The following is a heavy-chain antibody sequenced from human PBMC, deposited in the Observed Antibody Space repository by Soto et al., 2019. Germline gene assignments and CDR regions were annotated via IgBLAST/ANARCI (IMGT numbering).Heavy chain of an antibody. V-gene: IGHV3-74*01. CDR1: GFTFSDSW. D-gene: IGHD3-3*01. CDR3: GKSRWSGSSLIDY. J-gene: IGHJ4*02. CDR2: LNSDGSRT. Sequence: EVQLVESGGGLVQPGGSLRLSCVVSGFTFSDSWMYWVPQVPGEGLVWVSLLNSDGSRTKYADSVKGRFTISRDNAKNTLYLQMNSLIAEYTAMYYCGKSRWSGSSLIDYWGQGTLVTVSS.